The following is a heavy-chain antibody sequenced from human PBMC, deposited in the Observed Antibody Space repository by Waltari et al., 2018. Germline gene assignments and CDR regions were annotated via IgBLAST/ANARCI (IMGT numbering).Heavy chain of an antibody. J-gene: IGHJ4*02. CDR3: VRDVWPHCSDDCYSPGY. Sequence: QVRLVESGGNWVTPGGSLRLSCTGSGFTLSDYSMTWIRQAQGKGRGWVSYITTSRRTKYCADSVKGRFSISRDDFANSVFLEMNNLGVEDSAVYYCVRDVWPHCSDDCYSPGYWGQGTLVTVSS. CDR2: ITTSRRTK. CDR1: GFTLSDYS. V-gene: IGHV3-11*04. D-gene: IGHD2-21*02.